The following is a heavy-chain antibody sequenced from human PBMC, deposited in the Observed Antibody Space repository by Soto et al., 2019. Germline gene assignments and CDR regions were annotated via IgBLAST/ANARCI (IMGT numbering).Heavy chain of an antibody. Sequence: SVKVSCKASGGTFSSYAISWVRQAPGQGLEWMGGIIPIFGTANYAQKFQGRVTITADKSTSTAYMELSSLRSEDTAVYYCARRVGYSYGFDYYYYGMDVWVQGTTVTVSS. CDR3: ARRVGYSYGFDYYYYGMDV. CDR1: GGTFSSYA. CDR2: IIPIFGTA. V-gene: IGHV1-69*06. J-gene: IGHJ6*02. D-gene: IGHD5-18*01.